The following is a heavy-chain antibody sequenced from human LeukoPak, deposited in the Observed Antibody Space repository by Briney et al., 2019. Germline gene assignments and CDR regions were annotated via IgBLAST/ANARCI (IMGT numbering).Heavy chain of an antibody. CDR3: ARLKFRSDFWSGPTPYYFDY. D-gene: IGHD3-3*01. Sequence: SETLSLTCTVSGGSISSYYWSWIRQPPGKGLEWIGYIYYSGSTNYNPSLKSRVTISVDTSKNQFSLKLSSVTAADTAVYYCARLKFRSDFWSGPTPYYFDYWGQGTLVTVSS. V-gene: IGHV4-59*08. J-gene: IGHJ4*02. CDR1: GGSISSYY. CDR2: IYYSGST.